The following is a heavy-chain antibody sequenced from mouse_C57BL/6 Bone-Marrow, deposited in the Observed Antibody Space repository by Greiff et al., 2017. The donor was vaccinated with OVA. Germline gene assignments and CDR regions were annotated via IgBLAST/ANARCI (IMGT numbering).Heavy chain of an antibody. Sequence: VKVVESGPGLVKPSQSLFLTCSITGFPITSGYYWIWIRQSPGKPLEWMGYITHSGETFYNPSLQSPISITRETSKKPFFLQWNSVTTKDTAMDYCAGDPYSNDLYWGQGTLVTVSA. D-gene: IGHD2-12*01. V-gene: IGHV12-3*01. CDR2: ITHSGET. CDR3: AGDPYSNDLY. CDR1: GFPITSGYY. J-gene: IGHJ3*01.